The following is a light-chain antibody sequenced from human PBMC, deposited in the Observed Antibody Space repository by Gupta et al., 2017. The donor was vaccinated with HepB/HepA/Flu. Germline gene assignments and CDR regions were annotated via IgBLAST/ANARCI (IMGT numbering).Light chain of an antibody. CDR1: QSISNY. CDR2: AAS. J-gene: IGKJ1*01. V-gene: IGKV1-39*01. Sequence: DIKMTPPPSSLSASVGDRVTITCRASQSISNYLNWYQQKPGEAPKLLIYAASNLQSGVPSRFSGSGSGTDFTLTISSLQPEDFTTYYCHQSYSIPWTFGQGTKVEIK. CDR3: HQSYSIPWT.